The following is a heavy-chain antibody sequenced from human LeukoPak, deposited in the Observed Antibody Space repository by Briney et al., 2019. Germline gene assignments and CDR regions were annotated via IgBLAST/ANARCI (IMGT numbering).Heavy chain of an antibody. CDR2: INHSGST. V-gene: IGHV4-34*01. Sequence: SETLSLTCAVYGGSFSGYYWSWIRQPPGKGLEWIGGINHSGSTNYNPSLKSRVTISVDTSKNQFSLKLSSVTAADTAVYYCARTYYYDSSGYYYSRDWFDPWGQGTLVTVSS. CDR3: ARTYYYDSSGYYYSRDWFDP. J-gene: IGHJ5*02. D-gene: IGHD3-22*01. CDR1: GGSFSGYY.